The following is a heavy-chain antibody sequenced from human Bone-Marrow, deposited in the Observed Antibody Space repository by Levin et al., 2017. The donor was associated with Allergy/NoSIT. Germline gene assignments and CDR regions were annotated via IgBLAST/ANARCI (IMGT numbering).Heavy chain of an antibody. D-gene: IGHD1-1*01. Sequence: GESLKISCAASSGFAFNPYEMNWVRQSPGKGLEWISYISSSGDSIYYGDSVKGRFTISRDNAKSSVYLQMDRLRAEDTAVYYCAASNAWNDGIWFDPWGQGTLVTVSS. V-gene: IGHV3-48*03. CDR1: SGFAFNPYE. J-gene: IGHJ5*02. CDR3: AASNAWNDGIWFDP. CDR2: ISSSGDSI.